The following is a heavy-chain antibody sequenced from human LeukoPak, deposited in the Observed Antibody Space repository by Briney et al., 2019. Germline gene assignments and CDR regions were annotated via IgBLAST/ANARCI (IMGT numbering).Heavy chain of an antibody. D-gene: IGHD3-22*01. CDR3: ARLGDYYDSSGYFDAFDI. CDR1: GGSISSSSYH. J-gene: IGHJ3*02. V-gene: IGHV4-39*01. Sequence: SETLSLTCTVSGGSISSSSYHWGWIRQPPGKGLEWIGTNNPSLKSRVPISVDTSKKQFSLKLTSVTAADAAVYYCARLGDYYDSSGYFDAFDIWGQGTMVTVFS.